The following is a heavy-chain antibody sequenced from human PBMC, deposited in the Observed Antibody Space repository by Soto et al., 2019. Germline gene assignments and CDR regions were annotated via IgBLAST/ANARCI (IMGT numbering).Heavy chain of an antibody. V-gene: IGHV4-30-4*01. D-gene: IGHD2-15*01. J-gene: IGHJ5*01. CDR3: ARGRYCLTGRCFPNWFDS. Sequence: SETLSLTCSVSGDSISTVDYFWAWIRQPPGQALEYIGYIYKSATTYYNPSFEGRVAISLDTSKSQFSLNVASVTAADTAVYFCARGRYCLTGRCFPNWFDSWGQGTLVTVSS. CDR2: IYKSATT. CDR1: GDSISTVDYF.